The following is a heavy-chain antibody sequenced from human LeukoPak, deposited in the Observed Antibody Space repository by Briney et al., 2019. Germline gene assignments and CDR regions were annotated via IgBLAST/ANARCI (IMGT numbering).Heavy chain of an antibody. CDR1: GFTFSGSA. CDR2: IRSKANSYAT. J-gene: IGHJ4*02. Sequence: GGSLRLSCAASGFTFSGSAMHWVRQASGKGLEWVGRIRSKANSYATAYAASVKGRFTISRDDSKNTAYLQMNSLKTEDTAVYYCARDSDSYVLTTVDNFDYWGQGTLVTVSS. D-gene: IGHD4-23*01. CDR3: ARDSDSYVLTTVDNFDY. V-gene: IGHV3-73*01.